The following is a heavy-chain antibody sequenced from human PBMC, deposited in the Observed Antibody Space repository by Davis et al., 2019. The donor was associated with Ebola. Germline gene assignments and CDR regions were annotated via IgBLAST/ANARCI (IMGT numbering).Heavy chain of an antibody. J-gene: IGHJ6*02. CDR1: GFTFSGSA. Sequence: GGSLRLSRAASGFTFSGSAMHWVRQASGKGLEWVGRIRSKANSYATAYAASVKGRFTISRDDSKNTAYLQMNSLKTEDTAVYYCIQTAPQGMDVWGQGTTVTVSS. CDR3: IQTAPQGMDV. CDR2: IRSKANSYAT. V-gene: IGHV3-73*01. D-gene: IGHD6-25*01.